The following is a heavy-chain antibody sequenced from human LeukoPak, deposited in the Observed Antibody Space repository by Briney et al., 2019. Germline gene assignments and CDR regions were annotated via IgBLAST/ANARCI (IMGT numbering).Heavy chain of an antibody. CDR1: GGSISSGGYY. Sequence: SETLSLTCTVSGGSISSGGYYWSWIRQHPGKGLEWIGYIYYSGSTYYNPSLKSRVTISVDTSKNQFSLKLSSVTAADTAVYYCARGFGGWFGKLLDYYFDYWGQGTLVTVSS. V-gene: IGHV4-31*03. CDR3: ARGFGGWFGKLLDYYFDY. J-gene: IGHJ4*02. D-gene: IGHD3-10*01. CDR2: IYYSGST.